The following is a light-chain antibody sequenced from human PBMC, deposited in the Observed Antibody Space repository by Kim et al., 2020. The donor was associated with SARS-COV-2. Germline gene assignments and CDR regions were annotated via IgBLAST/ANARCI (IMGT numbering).Light chain of an antibody. J-gene: IGLJ1*01. CDR2: GND. CDR3: QSWDSSLSVHV. V-gene: IGLV1-51*01. Sequence: GQKVTITCSGSTSNIETQLVCWYQQFPGTAPKLLIYGNDRRPSGIPDRFSGSKSGTSATLDIIGLQTGDEADYYCQSWDSSLSVHVFGTGTKVTVL. CDR1: TSNIETQL.